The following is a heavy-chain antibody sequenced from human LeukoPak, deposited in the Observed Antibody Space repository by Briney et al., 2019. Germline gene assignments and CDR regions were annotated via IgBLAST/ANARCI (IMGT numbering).Heavy chain of an antibody. CDR2: ISYSGST. CDR3: ARHGRTNGDSKKAFDY. CDR1: GGSISSYY. J-gene: IGHJ4*02. V-gene: IGHV4-59*08. Sequence: SGTLSLTCTVSGGSISSYYWSWIRQPPGKGLEWIGYISYSGSTNYNPSLESRVTISVDTSKSQFSLKLTSMTAADTAVYYCARHGRTNGDSKKAFDYWGQGTLVTVSS. D-gene: IGHD4-17*01.